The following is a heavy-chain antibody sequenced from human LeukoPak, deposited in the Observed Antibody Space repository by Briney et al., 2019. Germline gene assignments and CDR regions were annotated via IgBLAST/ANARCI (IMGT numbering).Heavy chain of an antibody. Sequence: GGSLTLSCAASGFTFSNFAMSWVRQAPGKGLEWVSTISGSGGSTFYADSVKGRFPISRDNSNNTLFLQMNSLRAEDTAIYFCAKAGSSGWSSSGGDYWGQGSLVTVSS. D-gene: IGHD6-19*01. J-gene: IGHJ4*02. CDR3: AKAGSSGWSSSGGDY. CDR1: GFTFSNFA. V-gene: IGHV3-23*01. CDR2: ISGSGGST.